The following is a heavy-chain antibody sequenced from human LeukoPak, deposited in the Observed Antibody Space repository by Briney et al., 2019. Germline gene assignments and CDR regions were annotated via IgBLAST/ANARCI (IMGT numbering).Heavy chain of an antibody. CDR1: GGSISSGGYY. V-gene: IGHV4-31*03. Sequence: PSQTLSLTCTVSGGSISSGGYYWSWIRQHPGKGLEWIGYIYYSGSTYYNPSLKSRVTISVDTSKSQFSLKLSSVTAADTAVYYCARGRAYYYDSSGFPPFDYWGQGTLVTVSS. D-gene: IGHD3-22*01. CDR3: ARGRAYYYDSSGFPPFDY. CDR2: IYYSGST. J-gene: IGHJ4*02.